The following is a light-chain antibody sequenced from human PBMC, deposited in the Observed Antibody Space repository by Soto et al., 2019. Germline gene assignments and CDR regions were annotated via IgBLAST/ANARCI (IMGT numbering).Light chain of an antibody. V-gene: IGKV1-5*01. CDR1: QSISSW. CDR2: DAS. CDR3: QQLNSHPRT. Sequence: DIQITQSPSTLSASVGDRVTITCRASQSISSWLAWYQQKPGKAPKLLIYDASSLESGVPSRFSGSGSGTEFTLTISSLQPEDFATYYCQQLNSHPRTFGQGTKVDIK. J-gene: IGKJ2*01.